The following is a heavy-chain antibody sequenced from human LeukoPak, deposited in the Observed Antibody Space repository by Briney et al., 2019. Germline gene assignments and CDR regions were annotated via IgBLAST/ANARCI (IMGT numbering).Heavy chain of an antibody. Sequence: SGGSLRLSCAASGFTFSSYAMSWVRQAPGKGLEWVSVIYSGGSTYYADSMKGRFTISRDNSKNTLYLQMNSLRAEDTAVYYCARGYGSGSYRDYWGQGTLVTVSS. CDR1: GFTFSSYA. D-gene: IGHD3-10*01. CDR3: ARGYGSGSYRDY. V-gene: IGHV3-66*01. J-gene: IGHJ4*02. CDR2: IYSGGST.